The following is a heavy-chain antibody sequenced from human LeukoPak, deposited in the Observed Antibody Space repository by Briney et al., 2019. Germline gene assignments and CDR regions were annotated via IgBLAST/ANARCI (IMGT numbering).Heavy chain of an antibody. Sequence: GGSLGLSCAASGFTLSSYGMHWVRQAPGKGLEWVAVISYDGSNKYYADSVKGRFTISRDNSKNTLYLQMNSLRAEDTAVYYCASRGYSYGYIIDYWGQGTLVTVSS. CDR1: GFTLSSYG. V-gene: IGHV3-30*03. CDR3: ASRGYSYGYIIDY. CDR2: ISYDGSNK. J-gene: IGHJ4*02. D-gene: IGHD5-18*01.